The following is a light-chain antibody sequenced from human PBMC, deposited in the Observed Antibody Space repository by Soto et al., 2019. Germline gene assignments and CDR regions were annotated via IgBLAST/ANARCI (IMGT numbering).Light chain of an antibody. CDR3: QLRSSWPPYT. J-gene: IGKJ2*01. CDR2: DAS. CDR1: QSVGTY. Sequence: EIVLTQSPGTLSLSPGEGASLSCRASQSVGTYMAWYQHKPGQAPRLLIYDASKRATGIPARFSGSGSGTNFTFTISSLEPADFALYFCQLRSSWPPYTFAQGTKLGIK. V-gene: IGKV3-11*01.